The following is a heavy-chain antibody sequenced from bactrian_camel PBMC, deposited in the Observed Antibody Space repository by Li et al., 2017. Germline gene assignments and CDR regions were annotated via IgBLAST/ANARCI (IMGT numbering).Heavy chain of an antibody. Sequence: HVQLVESGGGSVQAGGSLRLSCARSTWKYSTYCMGWFRQAPGKEREWVAGIDSGGTTSYTDSVKDRFAISKDNAKNTLYLEMNSLKPEDTAMYYCAADPARHWAGWSLSPREYSIWGQGTQVTVS. CDR1: TWKYSTYC. V-gene: IGHV3S53*01. D-gene: IGHD3*01. J-gene: IGHJ4*01. CDR3: AADPARHWAGWSLSPREYSI. CDR2: IDSGGTT.